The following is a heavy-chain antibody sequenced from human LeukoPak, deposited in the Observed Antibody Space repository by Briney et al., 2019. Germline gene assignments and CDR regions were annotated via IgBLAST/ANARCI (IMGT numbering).Heavy chain of an antibody. D-gene: IGHD6-6*01. CDR1: GYTFTSYD. CDR3: ARVVPNWRVRRLGRYYYGMDV. CDR2: MNPISGNT. Sequence: AAVKVSCKASGYTFTSYDINWVRQATGQGLEWMGWMNPISGNTGYAQKFQGRVTMTRNTSISTAYMELSSLRSEDTAVYYCARVVPNWRVRRLGRYYYGMDVWGQGTTVTVSS. J-gene: IGHJ6*02. V-gene: IGHV1-8*01.